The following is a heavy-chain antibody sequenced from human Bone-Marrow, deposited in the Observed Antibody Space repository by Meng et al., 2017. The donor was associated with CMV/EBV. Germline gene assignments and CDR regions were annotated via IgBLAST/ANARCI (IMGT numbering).Heavy chain of an antibody. Sequence: GSLRLSCTVSGGSTSSYYWSWIRQPPGKGLEWIGYIYYSGSTYYNPSLKSRVTISVDTSKNQFSLKLSSVTAADTAVYYCARKEMATIAPTSLFDYWGQGTLVTASS. D-gene: IGHD5-24*01. J-gene: IGHJ4*02. CDR3: ARKEMATIAPTSLFDY. V-gene: IGHV4-59*12. CDR1: GGSTSSYY. CDR2: IYYSGST.